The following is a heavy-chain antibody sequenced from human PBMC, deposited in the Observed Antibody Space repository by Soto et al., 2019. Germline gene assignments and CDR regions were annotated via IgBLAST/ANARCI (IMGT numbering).Heavy chain of an antibody. CDR3: ARDKITGLFDY. J-gene: IGHJ4*02. Sequence: SETLSLTCAVYGGSFSGYYWTWIRQPPGTGLEWIGEINHSGSTNYNPSLKSRVTISVDTSRNQFSLKLSSVTAADTAVYYCARDKITGLFDYWGQGTLVTVSS. CDR2: INHSGST. D-gene: IGHD2-8*02. V-gene: IGHV4-34*01. CDR1: GGSFSGYY.